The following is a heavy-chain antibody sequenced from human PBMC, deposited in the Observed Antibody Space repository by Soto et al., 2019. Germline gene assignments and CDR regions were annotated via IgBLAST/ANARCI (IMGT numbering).Heavy chain of an antibody. Sequence: SSETLSLTCTVSGGSISSNSYYWDWIRQPPGKGLEWIGSIYYSGATYYNPSLQSRVTISVDTSKNQFSLHLSSVTAADTAVYYCARHAAYDYVWRHSEGNDYWGQGTLLTVYS. CDR1: GGSISSNSYY. V-gene: IGHV4-39*01. J-gene: IGHJ4*02. CDR2: IYYSGAT. D-gene: IGHD3-16*01. CDR3: ARHAAYDYVWRHSEGNDY.